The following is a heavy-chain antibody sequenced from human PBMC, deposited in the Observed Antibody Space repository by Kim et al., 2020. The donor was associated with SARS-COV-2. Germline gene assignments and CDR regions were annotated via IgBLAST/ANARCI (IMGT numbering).Heavy chain of an antibody. CDR3: AKDHRIRGVIIHYYYGMDV. Sequence: GGSLRLSCAASGFTFSSYGMHWVRQAPGKGLEWVAVISYDGSNKYYADSVKGRFTISRDNSKNTLYLQMNSLRAEDTAVYYCAKDHRIRGVIIHYYYGMDVWGQGTTVTVSS. D-gene: IGHD3-10*01. CDR2: ISYDGSNK. J-gene: IGHJ6*02. V-gene: IGHV3-30*18. CDR1: GFTFSSYG.